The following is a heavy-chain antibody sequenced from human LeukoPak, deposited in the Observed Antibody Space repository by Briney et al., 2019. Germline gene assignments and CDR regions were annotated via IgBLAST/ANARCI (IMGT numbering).Heavy chain of an antibody. Sequence: SETLSLTCALSGGSIKNYYWSWLRQPLGKGLGRIGYVYYTGTTSYNPSLKSRVTISVETSKNQFSLTLNSVTAADTAVYHCARQSDPYYHYGLDFWGQGTTVIVSS. CDR2: VYYTGTT. CDR1: GGSIKNYY. CDR3: ARQSDPYYHYGLDF. J-gene: IGHJ6*02. V-gene: IGHV4-59*01.